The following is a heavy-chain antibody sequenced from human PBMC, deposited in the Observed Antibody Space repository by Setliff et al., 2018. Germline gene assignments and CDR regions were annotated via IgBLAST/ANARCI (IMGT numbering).Heavy chain of an antibody. D-gene: IGHD3-22*01. CDR1: GGSFSGYY. CDR2: INHSGST. V-gene: IGHV4-34*01. CDR3: ASGGPQTYYYDSSGDYLGLAALDI. J-gene: IGHJ3*02. Sequence: PSETLSLTCAVYGGSFSGYYWSWIRQPPGKGLEWIGEINHSGSTNYNPSLKSRVTISVDTSKNPFSLRPSSVTAADTAAYYCASGGPQTYYYDSSGDYLGLAALDIWGQGTMVTVSS.